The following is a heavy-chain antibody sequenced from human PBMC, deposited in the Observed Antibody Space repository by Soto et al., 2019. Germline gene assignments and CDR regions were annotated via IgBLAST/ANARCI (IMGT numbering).Heavy chain of an antibody. CDR2: ISYDGSNE. V-gene: IGHV3-30*03. CDR3: ARGSGWQLTE. Sequence: QVQLVESGGGVVQPGRSLRLSCATSGFSFTSYPIHWVRQAPGKGLEWVAVISYDGSNEYYADSVKGRFTTSRDSPKNTVSLRMSGLRPEDTAVYYCARGSGWQLTEWGQGALVTVSS. CDR1: GFSFTSYP. J-gene: IGHJ4*02. D-gene: IGHD2-15*01.